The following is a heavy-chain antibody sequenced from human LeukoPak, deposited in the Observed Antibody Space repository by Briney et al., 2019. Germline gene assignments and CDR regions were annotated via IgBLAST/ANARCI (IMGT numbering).Heavy chain of an antibody. D-gene: IGHD6-19*01. V-gene: IGHV6-1*01. CDR1: GDSVSSNSAA. J-gene: IGHJ3*02. Sequence: SQTLSLTCAISGDSVSSNSAAWNWIRQSPSRCLEWLGRTYYRSKWYNDYAVSLKSRITINPDTSKNQFSLQLNSVTPEDTAVYSCVSGRVAGIDAFDIWGQGTMVTVSS. CDR3: VSGRVAGIDAFDI. CDR2: TYYRSKWYN.